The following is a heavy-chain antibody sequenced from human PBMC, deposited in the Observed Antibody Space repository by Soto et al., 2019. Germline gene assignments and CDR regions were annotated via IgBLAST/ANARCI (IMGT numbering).Heavy chain of an antibody. J-gene: IGHJ6*02. D-gene: IGHD3-3*01. Sequence: GGSLRLSCAASGFTFSSYWMSWVRQAPGKGLEWVANIKQDGGEKYYVDSVKGRFTISRDNAKNSLYLQMNSLRAEDTAVYYCARDSGSTYYDFWSGYYTPGPPPYYYYYGMDVWGQGTTVTVSS. CDR2: IKQDGGEK. CDR3: ARDSGSTYYDFWSGYYTPGPPPYYYYYGMDV. CDR1: GFTFSSYW. V-gene: IGHV3-7*03.